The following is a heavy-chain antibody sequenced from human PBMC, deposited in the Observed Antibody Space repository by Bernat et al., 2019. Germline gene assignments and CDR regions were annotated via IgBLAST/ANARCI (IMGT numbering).Heavy chain of an antibody. CDR3: VRDNTNWAFDY. Sequence: EVQLVESGGGVIQPGGSLRLSCAPSGFIFHAYVMHWVRQAPGMGLEWVSRISHDSSATSYADFVKGRFTISRDNSKNSLYLQMNSLRVEDTALYYCVRDNTNWAFDYWGRGTLVTVSS. CDR2: ISHDSSAT. D-gene: IGHD7-27*01. J-gene: IGHJ4*02. V-gene: IGHV3-43*02. CDR1: GFIFHAYV.